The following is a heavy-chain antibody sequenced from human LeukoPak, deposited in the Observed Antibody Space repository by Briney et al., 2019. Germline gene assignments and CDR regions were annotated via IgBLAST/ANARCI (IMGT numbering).Heavy chain of an antibody. J-gene: IGHJ4*02. V-gene: IGHV4-34*01. CDR2: INHRGST. D-gene: IGHD3/OR15-3a*01. CDR3: ARVGLDWGSIDY. CDR1: GGSLSPYY. Sequence: SETLSLTCSVYGGSLSPYYWNWVRQPPGKGLEWIGEINHRGSTTYNPSLKSRVTISVDTSNNQFSLKLSSVTAADTAVYYCARVGLDWGSIDYWGQGTLVTVSS.